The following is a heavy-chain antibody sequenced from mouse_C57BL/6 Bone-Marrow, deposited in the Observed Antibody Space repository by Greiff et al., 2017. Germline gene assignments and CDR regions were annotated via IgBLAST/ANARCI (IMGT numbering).Heavy chain of an antibody. D-gene: IGHD2-5*01. CDR3: ARQALYYSNYLYWYFDV. CDR1: GFTFSDYG. V-gene: IGHV5-15*01. Sequence: DVHLVESGGGLVQPGGSLKLSCAASGFTFSDYGMAWVRQAPRKGPEWVAFISNLAYSIYYADTVTGRFTISRENAKNTLYLEMSSLRSEDTAMYYCARQALYYSNYLYWYFDVWGTGTTVTVSS. J-gene: IGHJ1*03. CDR2: ISNLAYSI.